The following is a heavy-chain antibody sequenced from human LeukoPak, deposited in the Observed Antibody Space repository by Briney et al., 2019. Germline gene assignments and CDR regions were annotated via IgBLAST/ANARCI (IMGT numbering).Heavy chain of an antibody. Sequence: SETLSLTCAVYGGSFSGYYWSWIRQPPGKGLEWIGEINHSGSTNYNPSLKSRVTISVDTSKNQFSLKLSSVTAADTAVYYCARGGYGDSTPYYYYYYMDVWGKGTTVTISS. V-gene: IGHV4-34*01. J-gene: IGHJ6*03. CDR2: INHSGST. D-gene: IGHD4-17*01. CDR3: ARGGYGDSTPYYYYYYMDV. CDR1: GGSFSGYY.